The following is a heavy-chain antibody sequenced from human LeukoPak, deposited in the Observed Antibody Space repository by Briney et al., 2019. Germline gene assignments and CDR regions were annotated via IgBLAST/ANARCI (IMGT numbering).Heavy chain of an antibody. J-gene: IGHJ4*02. CDR3: ARDRDDYFDY. CDR2: IRYDGSNK. V-gene: IGHV3-30*02. D-gene: IGHD3-10*01. Sequence: PGGSLRLSCAASGFTFSSYGMHWVRQAPGKVLEWVAFIRYDGSNKYYADSVKGRFTISRDNSKNTLYLQMNSLRAEDTALYYCARDRDDYFDYWGQGTLVTVSS. CDR1: GFTFSSYG.